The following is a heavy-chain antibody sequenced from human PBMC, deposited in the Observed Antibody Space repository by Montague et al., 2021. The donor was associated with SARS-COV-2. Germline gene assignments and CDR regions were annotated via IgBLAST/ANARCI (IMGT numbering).Heavy chain of an antibody. D-gene: IGHD6-13*01. J-gene: IGHJ6*02. V-gene: IGHV4-39*07. CDR3: ARLGRQQLVRSSGMDV. CDR1: GGSISSSSYY. Sequence: SETLSLTCTVSGGSISSSSYYWGWIRQPPGKGLEWIGSIYYSGSTYYXPSLKSRVTISVDTSKNQFSLKLSSVTAADTAVYYCARLGRQQLVRSSGMDVWGQGTTVTVSS. CDR2: IYYSGST.